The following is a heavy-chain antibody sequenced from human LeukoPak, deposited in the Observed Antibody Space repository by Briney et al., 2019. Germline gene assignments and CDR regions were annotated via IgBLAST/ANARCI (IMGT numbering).Heavy chain of an antibody. CDR1: GYTFTSYD. CDR2: MNPNSGNT. J-gene: IGHJ6*03. V-gene: IGHV1-8*01. D-gene: IGHD2-2*01. Sequence: ASVKVSCKASGYTFTSYDINWVRQDTGQGLEWMGWMNPNSGNTGYAQKFQGRVTMTRNTSISTAYMELSSLRSEDTAVYYCARAQYCSSTSCHYYYYYMDVWGKGTTVTVSS. CDR3: ARAQYCSSTSCHYYYYYMDV.